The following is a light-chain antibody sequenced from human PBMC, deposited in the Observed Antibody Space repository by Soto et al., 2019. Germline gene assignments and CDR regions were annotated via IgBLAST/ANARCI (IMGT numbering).Light chain of an antibody. CDR3: QQRSNWPFFT. J-gene: IGKJ3*01. CDR1: QSVSSR. Sequence: EIVLTQSPATLSLSPGDSATLSCRASQSVSSRLAWFQQKPGQAPRLLIYDTSTRATGIQARFSGSGSGTVFTLTISILEPEDFALYYCQQRSNWPFFTFGPGTNVDIK. CDR2: DTS. V-gene: IGKV3-11*01.